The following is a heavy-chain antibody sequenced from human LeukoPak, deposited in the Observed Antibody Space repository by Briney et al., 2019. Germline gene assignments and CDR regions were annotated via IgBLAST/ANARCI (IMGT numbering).Heavy chain of an antibody. Sequence: GGSLRLSCAASGFTFSSYAMHWVRQVPGKGLEYVSAVSSNGGSTYYANSVKGRFTISRDNSKNTLYLQMGSLRAEDMAMYYCARTYCRSTSCLVDYWGQGTLVTVSS. CDR2: VSSNGGST. J-gene: IGHJ4*02. V-gene: IGHV3-64*01. CDR1: GFTFSSYA. CDR3: ARTYCRSTSCLVDY. D-gene: IGHD2-2*01.